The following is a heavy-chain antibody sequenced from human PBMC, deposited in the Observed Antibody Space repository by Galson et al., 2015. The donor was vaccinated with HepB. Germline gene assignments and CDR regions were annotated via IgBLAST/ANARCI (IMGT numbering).Heavy chain of an antibody. Sequence: TLSLTCTVSGASIRSSSYYWGWIRQPPGKGLEWVGSGYYTGRNYYNPSLKSRVSISVDTSKNQFSLRLNSVTAADTAVYYCTRLGLWFGEFNFDYWGQGTLATVSS. CDR2: GYYTGRN. J-gene: IGHJ4*02. CDR1: GASIRSSSYY. D-gene: IGHD3-10*01. CDR3: TRLGLWFGEFNFDY. V-gene: IGHV4-39*01.